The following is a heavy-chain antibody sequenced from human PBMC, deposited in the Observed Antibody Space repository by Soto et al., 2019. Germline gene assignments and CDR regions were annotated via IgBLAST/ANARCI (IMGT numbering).Heavy chain of an antibody. CDR2: ISSSGSTI. Sequence: PGGSLRLSCAASGFTFSDYYMSWIRQAPGKGLEWVSYISSSGSTIYYADSVKGRFTISRDNAKNSLYLQMNSLRAEDAAEYYCARVVRYFDTPYGMDVWGQGTTVTVSS. D-gene: IGHD3-9*01. CDR1: GFTFSDYY. V-gene: IGHV3-11*01. CDR3: ARVVRYFDTPYGMDV. J-gene: IGHJ6*02.